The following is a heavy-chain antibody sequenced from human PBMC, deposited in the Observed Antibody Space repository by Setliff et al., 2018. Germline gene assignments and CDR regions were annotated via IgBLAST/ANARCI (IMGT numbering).Heavy chain of an antibody. CDR2: INWDGATT. J-gene: IGHJ3*02. V-gene: IGHV3-20*04. D-gene: IGHD1-26*01. CDR3: TRFGDRDGIGI. CDR1: GFTFSRYW. Sequence: GGSLRLSCVASGFTFSRYWMTWVRQAPGKGLEWVSTINWDGATTAYADSVKGRFTISRDNAKNSLYLHMDSLRDEDTALYYCTRFGDRDGIGIWGQGTMVT.